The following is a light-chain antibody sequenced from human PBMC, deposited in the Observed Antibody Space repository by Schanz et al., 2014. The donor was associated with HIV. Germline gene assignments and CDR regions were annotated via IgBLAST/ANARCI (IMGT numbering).Light chain of an antibody. CDR2: GVF. J-gene: IGLJ1*01. CDR1: NNDIGSYTY. Sequence: QSVLTQPASVSGSPGQSITVSCTGTNNDIGSYTYVAWYQQHPGKAPKVVVYGVFDRPSGVSNRFSGSKSGNTASLTISGLQAEDEADYYCSSYAGSNFYVFGTGTKLTVL. CDR3: SSYAGSNFYV. V-gene: IGLV2-14*03.